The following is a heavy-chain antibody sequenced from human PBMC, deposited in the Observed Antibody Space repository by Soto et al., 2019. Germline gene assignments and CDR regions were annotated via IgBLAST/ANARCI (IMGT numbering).Heavy chain of an antibody. V-gene: IGHV3-9*01. CDR2: ISWNSGII. CDR1: GFTFENYA. Sequence: PGGSLRLSCAASGFTFENYAMHWVRQAPGKGLEWVSGISWNSGIIGYADSVKGRFTISRDNAKNSLYLQMNSLRAEDTAFYYCAKDKLYSNYEYYFDNWGRGTQVTVS. D-gene: IGHD4-4*01. CDR3: AKDKLYSNYEYYFDN. J-gene: IGHJ4*02.